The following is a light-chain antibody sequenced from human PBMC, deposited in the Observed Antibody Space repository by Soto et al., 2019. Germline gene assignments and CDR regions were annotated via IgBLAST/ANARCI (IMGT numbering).Light chain of an antibody. CDR2: DAS. Sequence: KVMTQSPATLSVSPGERATVSCRASQSVSSNLAWYQQKPGQAPRLLIYDASTRATGIPARFSGSGSGTEFTLTISSLQSEDFAIYYCHQYSNWPLTFGGGTKVDIK. V-gene: IGKV3-15*01. J-gene: IGKJ4*01. CDR3: HQYSNWPLT. CDR1: QSVSSN.